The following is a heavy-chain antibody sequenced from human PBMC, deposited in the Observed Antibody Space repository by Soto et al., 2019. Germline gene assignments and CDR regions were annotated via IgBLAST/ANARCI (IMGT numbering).Heavy chain of an antibody. CDR3: ASRDPGTSVDY. D-gene: IGHD1-7*01. CDR2: IYRTGST. Sequence: SETLSLTCAVSGGSFTSNNWWTWVRQPPGQGLEWIGEIYRTGSTNYNPSLKSRVTISLDKSENQLSLKVTSLTAADTAVYYCASRDPGTSVDYWGQGALVTVSS. V-gene: IGHV4-4*02. CDR1: GGSFTSNNW. J-gene: IGHJ4*02.